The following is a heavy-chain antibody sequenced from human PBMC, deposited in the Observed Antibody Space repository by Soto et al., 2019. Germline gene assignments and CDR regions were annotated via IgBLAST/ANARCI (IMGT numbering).Heavy chain of an antibody. CDR3: ARLGRGYNVYSGVS. CDR2: IYYSGST. CDR1: SGSIKSSGYY. J-gene: IGHJ5*02. V-gene: IGHV4-39*01. D-gene: IGHD5-12*01. Sequence: QLQLLEPGPRLVKPSETLALTCSVSSGSIKSSGYYWGWIRQSPEKGLEWIGSIYYSGSTSFNPSLESRFSLSVDTSKNQFSLRRSAVTASDTALYFCARLGRGYNVYSGVSWGQGALVTVSS.